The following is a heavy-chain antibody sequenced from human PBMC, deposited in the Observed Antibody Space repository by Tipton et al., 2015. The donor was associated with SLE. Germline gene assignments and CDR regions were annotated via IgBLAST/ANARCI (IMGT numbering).Heavy chain of an antibody. CDR1: GGSITSYY. CDR3: ARGVSGYFHYCYMDV. D-gene: IGHD3-16*01. CDR2: IYYSGST. J-gene: IGHJ6*03. V-gene: IGHV4-59*12. Sequence: TLSLTCTFSGGSITSYYWSWIRQPPGKGLEWIGYIYYSGSTNYNPSLKSRGTISLDTSNNQFSLRLSSVTAADTAVYYCARGVSGYFHYCYMDVWGKGTTVTISS.